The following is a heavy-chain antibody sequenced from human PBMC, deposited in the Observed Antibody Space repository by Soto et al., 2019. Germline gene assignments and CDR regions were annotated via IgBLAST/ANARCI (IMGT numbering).Heavy chain of an antibody. D-gene: IGHD3-22*01. CDR3: MLGSGWKDFDY. V-gene: IGHV4-59*04. J-gene: IGHJ4*02. CDR1: GGSISSYY. CDR2: IYYTGST. Sequence: PSETLSLTCTVSGGSISSYYWSWIRQPPGKGLEWIGYIYYTGSTYYNPSLKSRVTISVDTSKNQFSLKLRSVTAADTAVYYCMLGSGWKDFDYWGQGTLVTVSS.